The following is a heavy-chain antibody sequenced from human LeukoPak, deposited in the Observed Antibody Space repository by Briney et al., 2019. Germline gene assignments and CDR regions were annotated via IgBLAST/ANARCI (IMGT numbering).Heavy chain of an antibody. CDR1: GFTFSDYD. CDR3: AKDRVTADNV. CDR2: ISESGGRT. Sequence: GGSLRLSCAASGFTFSDYDMSWVRQAPGKGLKWVSAISESGGRTYYAESVKGRFAISRDNSKNTLYLQMNSLRAEDTAVYYCAKDRVTADNVWGQGTLVTVSS. J-gene: IGHJ4*02. D-gene: IGHD4-23*01. V-gene: IGHV3-23*01.